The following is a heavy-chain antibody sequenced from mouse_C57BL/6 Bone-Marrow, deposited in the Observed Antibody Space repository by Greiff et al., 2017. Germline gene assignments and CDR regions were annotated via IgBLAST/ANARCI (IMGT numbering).Heavy chain of an antibody. Sequence: DVMLVESGGGLVQPGGSLKLSCAASGFTFSDYYMYWVRQTPEKRLEWVAYISNGGGSTYYPDTVKGRFTISRDNAKNTLYLQMSRLKSEDTAMYYCARQSYYFSFDYWGQGTTLTVSS. CDR2: ISNGGGST. D-gene: IGHD2-12*01. CDR3: ARQSYYFSFDY. V-gene: IGHV5-12*01. CDR1: GFTFSDYY. J-gene: IGHJ2*01.